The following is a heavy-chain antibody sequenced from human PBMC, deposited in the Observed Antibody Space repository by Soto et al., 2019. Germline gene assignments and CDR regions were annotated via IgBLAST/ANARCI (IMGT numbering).Heavy chain of an antibody. CDR2: ISGNGDST. J-gene: IGHJ4*02. CDR3: ARRGSGSYYDY. D-gene: IGHD1-26*01. CDR1: GFTFSSYA. Sequence: EVQLLESGGGLVQPGGSLRLSCAASGFTFSSYAMRWVRQAPGKGLVWVSAISGNGDSTYNADSVKGRFTISRDNSKNTLYLQMNSLRAEDTAVYYCARRGSGSYYDYWGQGTLVTVSS. V-gene: IGHV3-23*01.